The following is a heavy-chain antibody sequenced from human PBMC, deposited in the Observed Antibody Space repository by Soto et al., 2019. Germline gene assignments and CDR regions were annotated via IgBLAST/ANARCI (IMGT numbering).Heavy chain of an antibody. CDR2: IGGGGVPT. CDR3: AKEGGIQLWALAY. V-gene: IGHV3-23*01. D-gene: IGHD5-18*01. J-gene: IGHJ4*02. CDR1: GFTFSNYA. Sequence: GSLRLSCAASGFTFSNYAMSWVRQAPGKGLEWVSAIGGGGVPTYHADSVKGRFTISRDNSKNTLYLQMNSLRAEDTAVYYCAKEGGIQLWALAYWGQGTLVTVSS.